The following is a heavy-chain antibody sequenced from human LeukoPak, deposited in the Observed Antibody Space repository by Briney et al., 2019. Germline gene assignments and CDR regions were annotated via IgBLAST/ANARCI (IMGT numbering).Heavy chain of an antibody. J-gene: IGHJ4*02. D-gene: IGHD6-13*01. CDR3: ARDRGAAAGADY. Sequence: PGGSLRLSCAASGFTVSSNYMSWVRQAPGKGLEWVSVIYSGGSTYYADSVKGRFTISRDNSKNTLYLQMNSLRAEDMAVYYCARDRGAAAGADYWGQGTLVTVSS. CDR1: GFTVSSNY. V-gene: IGHV3-66*01. CDR2: IYSGGST.